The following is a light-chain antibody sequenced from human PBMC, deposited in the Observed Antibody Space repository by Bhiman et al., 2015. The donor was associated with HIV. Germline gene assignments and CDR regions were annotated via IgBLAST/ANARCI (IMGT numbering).Light chain of an antibody. Sequence: QSVLTQPPSVSGAPGQRVTISCTGSSSNIGAGYDVHWFQQLPGTAPKLLIYGNSIRPSGVPDRFSGSKSGTSASLAISGLQAEDEADYHCAVWDDSLNGYVFGTGTKVTVV. CDR3: AVWDDSLNGYV. CDR1: SSNIGAGYD. CDR2: GNS. V-gene: IGLV1-50*01. J-gene: IGLJ1*01.